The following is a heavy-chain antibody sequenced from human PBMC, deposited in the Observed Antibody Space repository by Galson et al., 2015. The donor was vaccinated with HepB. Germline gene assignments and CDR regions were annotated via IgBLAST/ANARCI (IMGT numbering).Heavy chain of an antibody. J-gene: IGHJ6*03. CDR3: AKSGWQSFDYMDV. Sequence: SLRLSCAASGFTFSSFAINWVRQSPGKGLEWVAVISYDGTNKYYADFVKGRFTVSRDNSNNTLYLQMNSLRAEDTSLYYCAKSGWQSFDYMDVWGKGTTVTVSS. CDR2: ISYDGTNK. CDR1: GFTFSSFA. V-gene: IGHV3-30-3*01. D-gene: IGHD6-25*01.